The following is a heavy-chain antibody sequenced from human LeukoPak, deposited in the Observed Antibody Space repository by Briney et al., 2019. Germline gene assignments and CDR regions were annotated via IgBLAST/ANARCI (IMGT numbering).Heavy chain of an antibody. CDR3: TTPYYYGSGTITPIYYFDY. Sequence: GGSLRLSCAASGFTFDDYGMSWVRQAPGKGLEWVGRIKSRTDGGTTDYAAPVKGKFTISRDDSKNTLYLQMNSLNTEDTAVYYCTTPYYYGSGTITPIYYFDYWGQGTLVTVSS. V-gene: IGHV3-15*01. CDR2: IKSRTDGGTT. J-gene: IGHJ4*02. CDR1: GFTFDDYG. D-gene: IGHD3-10*01.